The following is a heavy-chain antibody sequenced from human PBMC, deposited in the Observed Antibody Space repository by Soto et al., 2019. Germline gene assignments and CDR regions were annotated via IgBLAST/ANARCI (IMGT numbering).Heavy chain of an antibody. D-gene: IGHD6-19*01. Sequence: QATGKGLEWVSSISSSSSYIYYADSVKGRFTISRDNAKNSLYLQMNSLRAEDTAVYYCARGSHSSGWSSWFDPWGQGTLVTVSS. CDR2: ISSSSSYI. CDR3: ARGSHSSGWSSWFDP. V-gene: IGHV3-21*01. J-gene: IGHJ5*02.